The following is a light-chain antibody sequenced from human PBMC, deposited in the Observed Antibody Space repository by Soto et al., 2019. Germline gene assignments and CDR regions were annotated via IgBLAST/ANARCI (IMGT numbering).Light chain of an antibody. CDR2: DVS. V-gene: IGLV2-11*01. J-gene: IGLJ2*01. Sequence: QSVLTQPRSVSGSPGQSVTISCTGTSSDVGNYNFVSWYQNHPGKAPKLVIFDVSRRPSGVPDRFSGSKSGNTASLTISGLQAEDEADYYCCSYAGGYVVFGGGTKLTVL. CDR1: SSDVGNYNF. CDR3: CSYAGGYVV.